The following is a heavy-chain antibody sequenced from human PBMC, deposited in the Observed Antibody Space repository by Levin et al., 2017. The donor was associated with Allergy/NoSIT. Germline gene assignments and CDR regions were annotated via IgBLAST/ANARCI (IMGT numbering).Heavy chain of an antibody. D-gene: IGHD3/OR15-3a*01. CDR1: GFRFRDYY. Sequence: LSLTCAATGFRFRDYYMSWIRQVPGKGLEWVSYISVSGRETNYADSVKGRFTISRDNAMNSLSLQMNSLRVDDSAVYYCAREGFWTDWGQGTLVTVSS. CDR2: ISVSGRET. V-gene: IGHV3-11*06. CDR3: AREGFWTD. J-gene: IGHJ4*02.